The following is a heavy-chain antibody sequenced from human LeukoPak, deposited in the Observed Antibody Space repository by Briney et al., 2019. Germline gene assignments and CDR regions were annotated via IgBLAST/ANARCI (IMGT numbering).Heavy chain of an antibody. D-gene: IGHD3-10*01. CDR3: ARGPDTMVQGEGY. J-gene: IGHJ4*02. V-gene: IGHV3-7*01. CDR2: IKQDGSEK. Sequence: GGSLRLSCAASGFTFSSYWMSWVRQAPGKGLEWVANIKQDGSEKYYVDSVKGRFTISRDNAKNSLYLQMNSLRAEDTAVYYCARGPDTMVQGEGYWGQGTLVTVSS. CDR1: GFTFSSYW.